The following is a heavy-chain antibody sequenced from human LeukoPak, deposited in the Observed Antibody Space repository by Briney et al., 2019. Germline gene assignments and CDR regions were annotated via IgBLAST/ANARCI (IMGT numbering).Heavy chain of an antibody. Sequence: PGGSLRLSCAASGFTFSSYAMSWVRQAPGQGLEWVSAISGSGGSTFYADSVKGRFTISRDNSKNTLYLQMNSLRAEDTAVYYCAKDITAMGDFWGQGTLVTVSS. D-gene: IGHD5-18*01. CDR1: GFTFSSYA. V-gene: IGHV3-23*01. J-gene: IGHJ4*02. CDR2: ISGSGGST. CDR3: AKDITAMGDF.